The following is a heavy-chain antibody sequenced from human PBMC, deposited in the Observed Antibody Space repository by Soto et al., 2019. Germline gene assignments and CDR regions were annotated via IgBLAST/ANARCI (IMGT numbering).Heavy chain of an antibody. J-gene: IGHJ6*03. CDR3: ARDPIFGVDNYYYYMDV. CDR1: GFTFSSYG. V-gene: IGHV3-33*01. CDR2: IWYDGSNK. D-gene: IGHD3-3*01. Sequence: GGSLRLSCAASGFTFSSYGMHWVRQAPGKGLEWVAVIWYDGSNKYYADSVKGRFTISRDNSKNTLYLQMNSLRAEDTAVYYCARDPIFGVDNYYYYMDVWGKGTTVTVSS.